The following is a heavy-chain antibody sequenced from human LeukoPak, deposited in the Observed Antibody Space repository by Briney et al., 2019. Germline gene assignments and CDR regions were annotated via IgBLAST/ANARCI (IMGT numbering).Heavy chain of an antibody. CDR1: GLAVSSTY. CDR3: ARDDGAY. CDR2: MYSSGNT. J-gene: IGHJ4*02. Sequence: GGSLRLSCAASGLAVSSTYMSWVRQAPGKGLEWVSLMYSSGNTYYADSVKGRFTISRDNSRNTLYLQMNSLRVEDTAVYYCARDDGAYWGQGTLVIVSS. V-gene: IGHV3-53*01. D-gene: IGHD1-26*01.